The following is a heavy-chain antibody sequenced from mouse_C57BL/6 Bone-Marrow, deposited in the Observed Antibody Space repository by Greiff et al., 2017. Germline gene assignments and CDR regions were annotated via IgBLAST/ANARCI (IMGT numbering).Heavy chain of an antibody. CDR1: GYSFTDYN. D-gene: IGHD1-1*01. CDR3: APHYCGSSYEFAY. J-gene: IGHJ3*01. Sequence: VQLQQSGPELVKPGASVKISCKASGYSFTDYNMNWVKQSNGKSLEWIGVINPNYGTTSYNQKFKGKATLTVYQSSSTAYMQLNSLTHGDSAVYYCAPHYCGSSYEFAYWGQWTLVTVSA. V-gene: IGHV1-39*01. CDR2: INPNYGTT.